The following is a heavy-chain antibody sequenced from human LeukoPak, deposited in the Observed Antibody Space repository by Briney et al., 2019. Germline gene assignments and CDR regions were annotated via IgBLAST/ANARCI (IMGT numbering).Heavy chain of an antibody. Sequence: GGTLRLSCTASGFTFSSYGMNWVRQAPGKGLEWVSGITGRGEHIFYAGSVKGRFTISRDNSKNTLYLQMNSLRAEDTAVYYCAKDRRLAAFDYGGQGTLVTVSS. J-gene: IGHJ4*02. CDR3: AKDRRLAAFDY. CDR2: ITGRGEHI. CDR1: GFTFSSYG. V-gene: IGHV3-23*01. D-gene: IGHD6-25*01.